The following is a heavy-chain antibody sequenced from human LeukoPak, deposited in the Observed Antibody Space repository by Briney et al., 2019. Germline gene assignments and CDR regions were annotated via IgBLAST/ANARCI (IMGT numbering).Heavy chain of an antibody. J-gene: IGHJ4*02. CDR1: GGSFSGYY. CDR2: INHSGST. D-gene: IGHD3-22*01. V-gene: IGHV4-34*01. CDR3: ARDSSGYAR. Sequence: SEILSLTCAVYGGSFSGYYWSWIRQPPGKGLEWIGEINHSGSTNYNPSLKSRVTISVDTSKNQFSLKLSSVTAADTAVYYCARDSSGYARWGQGTLVTVSS.